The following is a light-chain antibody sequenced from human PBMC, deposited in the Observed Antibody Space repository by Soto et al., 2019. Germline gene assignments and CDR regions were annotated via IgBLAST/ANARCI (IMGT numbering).Light chain of an antibody. CDR1: QSIVSF. Sequence: DVQMTQSPSSLSASVGDRVTITCRSSQSIVSFLNWYQQRPGTAPKLLIFAASNLESGVPSRFSGRGSATDITISISSLQPEDFATYFCQQTYSMPVTFGQGAKLEMK. V-gene: IGKV1-39*01. J-gene: IGKJ2*01. CDR3: QQTYSMPVT. CDR2: AAS.